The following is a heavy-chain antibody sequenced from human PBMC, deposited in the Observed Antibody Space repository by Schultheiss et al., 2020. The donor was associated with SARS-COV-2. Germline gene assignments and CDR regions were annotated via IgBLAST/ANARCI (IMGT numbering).Heavy chain of an antibody. CDR3: ARGSGYSSSWGDDY. Sequence: SVKVSCKASGGTFNSYAVNWVRQAPGQGLEWMGGIIPIFGAADYAQKFQGRVTITADESTSTVYMELSSLRSEDTAVYYCARGSGYSSSWGDDYWGQGTLVTVSS. J-gene: IGHJ4*02. V-gene: IGHV1-69*13. CDR2: IIPIFGAA. CDR1: GGTFNSYA. D-gene: IGHD6-13*01.